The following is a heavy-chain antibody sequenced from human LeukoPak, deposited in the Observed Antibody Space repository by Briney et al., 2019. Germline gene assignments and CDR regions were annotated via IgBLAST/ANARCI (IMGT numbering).Heavy chain of an antibody. CDR1: GYTFTSRG. CDR3: ARDEISGGWYNH. V-gene: IGHV1-18*04. CDR2: INADNGNT. Sequence: GASVKVSCKASGYTFTSRGFSWVRQAPGQGLEWMGWINADNGNTNYAQKFQGRVTMTKDTSTSTAYMELRSLRSDDTAVYYCARDEISGGWYNHWGQGTLVTVSS. J-gene: IGHJ4*02. D-gene: IGHD6-19*01.